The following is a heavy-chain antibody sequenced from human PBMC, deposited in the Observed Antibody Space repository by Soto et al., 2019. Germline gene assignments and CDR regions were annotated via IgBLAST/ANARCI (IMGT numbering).Heavy chain of an antibody. V-gene: IGHV1-24*01. J-gene: IGHJ6*02. CDR1: GYTLTELS. CDR3: ASTRIDFRVSWLPTPDYYYYGMDV. D-gene: IGHD1-26*01. CDR2: FDPEDGET. Sequence: ASVKVSCKVSGYTLTELSMHWVRQAPGKGLEWMGGFDPEDGETIYAQKFQGRVTMTEDTSTDTAYMELSSLRSEDTAVYYCASTRIDFRVSWLPTPDYYYYGMDVWGQGTTVTVPS.